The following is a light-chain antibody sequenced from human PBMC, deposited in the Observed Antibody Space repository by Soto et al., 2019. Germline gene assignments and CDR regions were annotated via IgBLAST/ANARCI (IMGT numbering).Light chain of an antibody. CDR1: SSDVGGYNY. CDR2: EVS. V-gene: IGLV2-14*01. J-gene: IGLJ3*02. CDR3: SSYTSSSPVNWV. Sequence: QSALTQPASVSGSPGQSITISCTGTSSDVGGYNYVSWYQQHPGKATKLMIYEVSNRPSGVSNRCSGSKSGNTASLTISGRQAEDEADYYYSSYTSSSPVNWVFGGGTKLTVL.